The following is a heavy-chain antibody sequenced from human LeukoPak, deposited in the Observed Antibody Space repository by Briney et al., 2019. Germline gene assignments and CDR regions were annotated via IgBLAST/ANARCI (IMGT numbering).Heavy chain of an antibody. D-gene: IGHD6-25*01. V-gene: IGHV3-9*01. CDR3: VKDHNIAATHEFEY. J-gene: IGHJ4*02. Sequence: PGGSLRLSCAASGFTFDDYAMHWVRQRPGKGLEWVSGINWNGGTLRYADSVQGRFTISRDNADNSLHLQMNNLRAEDTAFYYCVKDHNIAATHEFEYWGQGTLVTVSS. CDR2: INWNGGTL. CDR1: GFTFDDYA.